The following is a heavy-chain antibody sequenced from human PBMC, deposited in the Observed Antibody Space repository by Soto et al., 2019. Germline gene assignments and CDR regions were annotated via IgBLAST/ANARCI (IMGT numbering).Heavy chain of an antibody. J-gene: IGHJ4*02. CDR2: IYYSGST. CDR1: GGSISSSSYY. CDR3: ARLGRDYDILTGYYYFDY. V-gene: IGHV4-39*01. D-gene: IGHD3-9*01. Sequence: SETLSLTCTVSGGSISSSSYYWGWIRQPPGKGLEWIGSIYYSGSTYYNPSLKSRVTISVDTSKNQFSLKLSSVTAADTAVYYCARLGRDYDILTGYYYFDYWGQGTLVTVSS.